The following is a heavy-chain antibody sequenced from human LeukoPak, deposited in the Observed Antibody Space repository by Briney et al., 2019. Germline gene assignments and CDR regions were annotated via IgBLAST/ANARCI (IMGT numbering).Heavy chain of an antibody. CDR1: GYTFTSYA. Sequence: ASVKVSCKASGYTFTSYAMNWVRQAPGQGLEWMGWINTNTGNPTYAQGFTGRFVFSLDTSVSTAYLQISSLKAEDTAVYYCARGTSGITFGGVIVFDYWGQGTLVTVSS. CDR2: INTNTGNP. J-gene: IGHJ4*02. CDR3: ARGTSGITFGGVIVFDY. V-gene: IGHV7-4-1*02. D-gene: IGHD3-16*02.